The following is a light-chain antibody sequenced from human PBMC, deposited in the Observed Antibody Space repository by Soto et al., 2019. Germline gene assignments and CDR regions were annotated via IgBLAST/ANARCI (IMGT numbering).Light chain of an antibody. J-gene: IGLJ2*01. V-gene: IGLV1-47*01. CDR1: SSNIGSNY. Sequence: QPVLTQPPSASGTPGQRVTISCSGSSSNIGSNYVYWYQQLPGTAPKLLIYRNNQRPSGVPDRFSGYKSGTSASVAISGLRSEDEADYYCAAWDDSLSGPHVVFGGGTKLTVL. CDR3: AAWDDSLSGPHVV. CDR2: RNN.